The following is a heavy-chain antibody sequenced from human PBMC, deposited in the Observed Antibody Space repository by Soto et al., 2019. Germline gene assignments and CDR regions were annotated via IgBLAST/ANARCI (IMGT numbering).Heavy chain of an antibody. J-gene: IGHJ6*02. CDR1: GFTFSSYA. D-gene: IGHD3-3*01. V-gene: IGHV3-30-3*01. Sequence: GGSLRLSCAASGFTFSSYAMHWVRQAPGKGLEWVAVISYDGSNKYYADSVKGRFTISRDNSKNTLYLQMNRLRAEDTAVYYCARGNAIYDFWSGYASYYYYYGMDVWGQGTTVTVSS. CDR3: ARGNAIYDFWSGYASYYYYYGMDV. CDR2: ISYDGSNK.